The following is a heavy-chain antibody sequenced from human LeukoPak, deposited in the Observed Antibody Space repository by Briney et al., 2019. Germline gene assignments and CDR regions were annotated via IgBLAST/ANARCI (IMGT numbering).Heavy chain of an antibody. CDR1: GFSFDDYV. V-gene: IGHV3-43*02. Sequence: PGGSLRLSCAASGFSFDDYVVHWVRQPPGKGLEWVSLISGDGVSTYYADSVKGRFTISRDNNKNSLYLQMNSLRTEDTVLYYCTKDVRPRYSSSSGFDYWGQGTLVTVSA. CDR2: ISGDGVST. D-gene: IGHD6-6*01. CDR3: TKDVRPRYSSSSGFDY. J-gene: IGHJ4*02.